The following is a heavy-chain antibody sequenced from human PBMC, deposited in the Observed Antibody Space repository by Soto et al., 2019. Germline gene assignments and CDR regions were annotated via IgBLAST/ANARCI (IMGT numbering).Heavy chain of an antibody. CDR2: ISAYNGNT. J-gene: IGHJ3*02. V-gene: IGHV1-18*01. Sequence: ASVKVSCKASGYTFTSYGISWVRHAPGQRLERMGWISAYNGNTNYAQKLQGRVTMTTDTSTSTAYMELRSLSSDDTAVYYCARDLRVLRYFDWSRGAFDIWGQGTMVTVSS. D-gene: IGHD3-9*01. CDR1: GYTFTSYG. CDR3: ARDLRVLRYFDWSRGAFDI.